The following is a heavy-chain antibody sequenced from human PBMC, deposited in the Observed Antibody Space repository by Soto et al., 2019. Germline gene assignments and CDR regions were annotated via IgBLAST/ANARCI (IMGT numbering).Heavy chain of an antibody. J-gene: IGHJ4*01. D-gene: IGHD6-13*01. Sequence: PGESLKISCTGSGYSFTSHWIGWVRQMPGKGLEWMGIINPADSRTKYSPSFQGQVTISADKSLSTAYLQWSSLKASDTAMYYCARDVAATGEDYWGQGTLVTVSS. CDR3: ARDVAATGEDY. CDR2: INPADSRT. V-gene: IGHV5-51*01. CDR1: GYSFTSHW.